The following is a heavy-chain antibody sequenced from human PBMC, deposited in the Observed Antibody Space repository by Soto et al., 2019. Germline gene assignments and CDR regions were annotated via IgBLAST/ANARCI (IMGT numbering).Heavy chain of an antibody. D-gene: IGHD6-13*01. CDR1: GFTFSSYG. J-gene: IGHJ5*02. V-gene: IGHV3-30*18. CDR3: AKDPWPRPQRLVSYNWFDP. Sequence: PGGSLRLSCAASGFTFSSYGMHWVRQAPGKGLEWVAVISYDGSNKYYADSVKGRFTISRDNSKNTLYLQMNSLRAEDTAVYYCAKDPWPRPQRLVSYNWFDPWGQGTLVTVSS. CDR2: ISYDGSNK.